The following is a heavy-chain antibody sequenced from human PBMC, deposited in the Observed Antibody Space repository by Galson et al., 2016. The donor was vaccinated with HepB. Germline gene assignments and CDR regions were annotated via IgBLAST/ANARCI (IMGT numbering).Heavy chain of an antibody. V-gene: IGHV3-15*01. CDR2: IKTKSDGGTT. D-gene: IGHD2-2*03. Sequence: SLRLSCAASGLSFSNAWMSWVRLAPGKGLEWVGRIKTKSDGGTTQYAAPVEVRFTISRDDSENRLYLQMNNLGPADTAVYYCTTDGLDISFDYWGQGTRVTVSS. CDR1: GLSFSNAW. CDR3: TTDGLDISFDY. J-gene: IGHJ4*02.